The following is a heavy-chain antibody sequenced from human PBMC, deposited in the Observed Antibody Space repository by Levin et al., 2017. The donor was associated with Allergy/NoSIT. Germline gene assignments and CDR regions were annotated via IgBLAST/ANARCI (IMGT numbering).Heavy chain of an antibody. Sequence: SGPTLVKPTETLTLTCTVSGFSLSNARMGVSWIRQPPGKALEWLAHIFSNDEKSYSTSLKSRLTISKDTSKSQVVLTMTNMDPVDTATYYCARTAYSSGWVPFDYWGQGTLVTVSS. V-gene: IGHV2-26*01. CDR1: GFSLSNARMG. CDR2: IFSNDEK. CDR3: ARTAYSSGWVPFDY. D-gene: IGHD6-19*01. J-gene: IGHJ4*02.